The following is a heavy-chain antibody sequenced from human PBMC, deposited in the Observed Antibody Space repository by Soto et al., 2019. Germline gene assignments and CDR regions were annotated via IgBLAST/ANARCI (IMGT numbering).Heavy chain of an antibody. V-gene: IGHV4-34*01. CDR2: INHSGST. J-gene: IGHJ4*02. CDR3: ARGWYSSSAVDY. CDR1: GGSFSGYY. Sequence: SETLSLTCAVYGGSFSGYYWSWIRQPPGKGLEWIGEINHSGSTNYNPSLKSRVTISVDTSKNQFPLKLSSVTAADTAVYYCARGWYSSSAVDYWGQGTLVTV. D-gene: IGHD6-13*01.